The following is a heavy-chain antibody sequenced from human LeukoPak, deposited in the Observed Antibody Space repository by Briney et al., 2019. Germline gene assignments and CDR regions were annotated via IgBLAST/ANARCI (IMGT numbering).Heavy chain of an antibody. V-gene: IGHV4-34*01. J-gene: IGHJ4*02. Sequence: SETLSLTCAVYGGSFSGYYWSWIRQPPGKGLEWIGEINHSGSTNYSPSLKSRVTISVDTSKNQFSLKLSSVTAADTAVYYCARRVRGVYYFDYWGQGTLVTVSS. D-gene: IGHD2-8*02. CDR1: GGSFSGYY. CDR3: ARRVRGVYYFDY. CDR2: INHSGST.